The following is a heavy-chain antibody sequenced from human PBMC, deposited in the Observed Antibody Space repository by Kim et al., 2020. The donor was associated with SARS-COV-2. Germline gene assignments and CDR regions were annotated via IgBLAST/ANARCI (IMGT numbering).Heavy chain of an antibody. J-gene: IGHJ4*02. D-gene: IGHD2-2*01. CDR2: IYYSGST. CDR1: GGSISSSSYY. V-gene: IGHV4-39*01. Sequence: SETLSLTCTVSGGSISSSSYYWGWIRQPPGKGLEWIGSIYYSGSTYSNPSLKSRVTISVDTSKNQFSQKLGSGTAAATALYYCAGYCSSTSCLTDYWGQG. CDR3: AGYCSSTSCLTDY.